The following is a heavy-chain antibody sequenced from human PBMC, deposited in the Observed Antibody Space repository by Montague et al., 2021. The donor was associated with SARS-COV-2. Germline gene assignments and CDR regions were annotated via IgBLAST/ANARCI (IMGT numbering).Heavy chain of an antibody. CDR1: GFSLSTSGMC. J-gene: IGHJ6*02. Sequence: PALVKPTQTLTLTCTFSGFSLSTSGMCVSWIRQPPGKALEWLALIDWDDDKYYSTSLKTRLTISKDTSKNQVVLTMTNMDPVDTATYYCARINSDPLDYYYYGMDVGGQGTPVTVSS. V-gene: IGHV2-70*01. CDR3: ARINSDPLDYYYYGMDV. CDR2: IDWDDDK. D-gene: IGHD1-1*01.